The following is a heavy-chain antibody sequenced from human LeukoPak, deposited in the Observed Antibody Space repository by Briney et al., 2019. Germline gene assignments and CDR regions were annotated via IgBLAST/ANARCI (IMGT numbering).Heavy chain of an antibody. CDR1: GYTFTSYD. V-gene: IGHV1-8*01. Sequence: GASVKVSCKASGYTFTSYDINWVRQATGQGLEWMGWMNPNSGNTGYAQKFQGRVTITRDTSISTAYMELSGLRSEDTAVYFCARDCSRTSCYTRFGYWGQGTLVTVSS. D-gene: IGHD2-2*02. CDR2: MNPNSGNT. CDR3: ARDCSRTSCYTRFGY. J-gene: IGHJ4*02.